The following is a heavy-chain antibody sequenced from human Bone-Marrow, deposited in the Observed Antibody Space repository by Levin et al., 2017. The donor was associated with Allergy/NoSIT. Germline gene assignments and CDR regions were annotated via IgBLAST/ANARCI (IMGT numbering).Heavy chain of an antibody. CDR3: VARSNGMDV. CDR1: EFIVRSNY. V-gene: IGHV3-66*01. J-gene: IGHJ6*02. D-gene: IGHD5-12*01. CDR2: IYSGGSA. Sequence: PGGSLRLSCAASEFIVRSNYMSWVRQAPGKGLDWVSVIYSGGSAYYADSVKGRFTISRDNSKNTLYLQMNSLRAEDTAEYYCVARSNGMDVWGQGTTVTVSS.